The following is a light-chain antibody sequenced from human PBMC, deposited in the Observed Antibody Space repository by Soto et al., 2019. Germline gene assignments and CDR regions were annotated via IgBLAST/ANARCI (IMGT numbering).Light chain of an antibody. CDR1: SSDVGGYNY. Sequence: QSALTQPASVSGSPGQSITISCTGTSSDVGGYNYVSWYQQHPGKAPKLMIYEVSNRPSGVSNRFSGSKSGNTASLTISGLQAEDEADYYCSSYTSSSTLYVVFGGGTKGHRP. CDR2: EVS. V-gene: IGLV2-14*01. J-gene: IGLJ2*01. CDR3: SSYTSSSTLYVV.